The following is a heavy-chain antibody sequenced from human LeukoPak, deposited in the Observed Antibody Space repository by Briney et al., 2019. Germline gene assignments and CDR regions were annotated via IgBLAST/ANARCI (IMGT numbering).Heavy chain of an antibody. CDR2: IIPIFGTA. Sequence: EASVKVSFKASGGTFSSYAISWVRQAPGQGLEWMGGIIPIFGTANYAQKFQGRVTITTDESTSTAYMELSSLRSEDTAVYYCASPTRYSSSWFLLYWGQGTLVTVSS. J-gene: IGHJ4*02. CDR1: GGTFSSYA. D-gene: IGHD6-13*01. CDR3: ASPTRYSSSWFLLY. V-gene: IGHV1-69*05.